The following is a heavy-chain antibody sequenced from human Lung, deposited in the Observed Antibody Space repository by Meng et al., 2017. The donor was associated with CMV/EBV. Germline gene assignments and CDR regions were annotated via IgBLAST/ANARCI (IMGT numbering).Heavy chain of an antibody. J-gene: IGHJ6*02. Sequence: SXKISXTASGFTFDDFAMHWVRQSPGEGLEWVSGISGNTGFIGYADSVRGRFTISSDNDKKTLSLQINTLRAEDTDLYYCTKGGGERVNFDDMDVWGQGXTVTVSS. CDR2: ISGNTGFI. CDR3: TKGGGERVNFDDMDV. CDR1: GFTFDDFA. D-gene: IGHD1-7*01. V-gene: IGHV3-9*01.